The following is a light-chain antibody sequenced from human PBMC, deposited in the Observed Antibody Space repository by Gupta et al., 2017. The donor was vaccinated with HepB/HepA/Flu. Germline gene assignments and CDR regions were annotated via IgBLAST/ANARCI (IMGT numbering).Light chain of an antibody. CDR1: QSISNW. CDR2: KAS. CDR3: QQYNSHGT. J-gene: IGKJ4*01. Sequence: DIQLTQSPSTLSASVGDRVTITCRASQSISNWLDWYQQKAGQAPKRLIYKASRLESGVPARFSGSGSGTDFTLTISSLQPDDFATYYCQQYNSHGTFGRGTKVEIK. V-gene: IGKV1-5*03.